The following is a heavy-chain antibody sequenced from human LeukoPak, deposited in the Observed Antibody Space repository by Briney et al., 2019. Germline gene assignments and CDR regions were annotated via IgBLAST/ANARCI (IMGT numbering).Heavy chain of an antibody. CDR3: VNDTAAWSAYFDY. V-gene: IGHV3-64D*09. D-gene: IGHD6-13*01. CDR2: ISSNGGST. J-gene: IGHJ4*02. Sequence: GGSLRLSCSASGFTFSSYAMHWVRQAPGKGLEYVSAISSNGGSTYYADSVKGRFTISRDKSKNTLYLQMSSLRAEDTAVYYCVNDTAAWSAYFDYWGQGTLVTVSS. CDR1: GFTFSSYA.